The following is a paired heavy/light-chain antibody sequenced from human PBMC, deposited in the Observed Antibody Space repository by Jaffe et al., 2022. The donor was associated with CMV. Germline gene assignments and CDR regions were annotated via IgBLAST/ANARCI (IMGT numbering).Heavy chain of an antibody. CDR1: GFTVSSNY. CDR2: IYSGGST. Sequence: EVQLVESGGGLVQPGGSLRLSCAASGFTVSSNYMSWVRQAPGKGLEWVSVIYSGGSTYYADSVKGRFTISRDNSKNTLYLQMNSLRAEDTAVYYCARHPDYGDYVRWYPPAFDIWGQGTMVTVSS. V-gene: IGHV3-66*04. J-gene: IGHJ3*02. CDR3: ARHPDYGDYVRWYPPAFDI. D-gene: IGHD4-17*01.
Light chain of an antibody. Sequence: QSALTQPASVSGSPGQSITISCTGTSSDVGSYNLVSWYQQHPGKAPKLMIYEVSKRPSGVSNRFSGSKSGNTASLTISGLQAEDEADYYCCSYAGSSTPNWVFGGGTKLTVL. CDR2: EVS. J-gene: IGLJ3*02. CDR1: SSDVGSYNL. V-gene: IGLV2-23*02. CDR3: CSYAGSSTPNWV.